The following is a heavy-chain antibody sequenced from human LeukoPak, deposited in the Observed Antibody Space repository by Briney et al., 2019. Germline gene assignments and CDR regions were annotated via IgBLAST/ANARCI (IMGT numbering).Heavy chain of an antibody. CDR1: GYTFSGTGWY. V-gene: IGHV1-2*02. CDR3: ARDGPAQMVDFDY. CDR2: IYPNNGTT. J-gene: IGHJ4*02. Sequence: ASVKVSCKASGYTFSGTGWYLYWLRQAPGQGLECMGWIYPNNGTTAYAQKFQGRVAMTRDTSITTAYMELSRLRPDDTAVYYCARDGPAQMVDFDYWGQGTLVTVSS. D-gene: IGHD3-10*01.